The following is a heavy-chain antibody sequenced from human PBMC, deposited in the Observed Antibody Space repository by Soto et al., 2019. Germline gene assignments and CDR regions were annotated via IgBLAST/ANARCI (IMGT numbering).Heavy chain of an antibody. CDR3: ARSGSGYRYGRTYYYSYAMDV. CDR1: GYTFTSYG. CDR2: ISAYNGNT. V-gene: IGHV1-18*01. J-gene: IGHJ6*02. Sequence: QVQLVQSGAEVKKPGASVKVSCKASGYTFTSYGISWVRQAPGQGLEWMGWISAYNGNTNYAQKLQGRVTMTTDTSTSTADMELRSLRSDDTAVYYCARSGSGYRYGRTYYYSYAMDVWGQGTTVTVSS. D-gene: IGHD5-18*01.